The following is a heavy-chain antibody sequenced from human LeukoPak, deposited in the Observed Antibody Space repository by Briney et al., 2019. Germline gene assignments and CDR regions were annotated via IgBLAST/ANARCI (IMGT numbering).Heavy chain of an antibody. V-gene: IGHV3-30*04. CDR2: ISYDGSNK. Sequence: GRSLRLSCAASGFTFSSYAMHWVRQAPGKGLEWVAVISYDGSNKYYADSVKGRFTISGDNSENTLYLQMNSLRAEDTAVYYCARDGGGLAARRPVDYWGQGTLVTVSS. CDR3: ARDGGGLAARRPVDY. D-gene: IGHD6-6*01. J-gene: IGHJ4*02. CDR1: GFTFSSYA.